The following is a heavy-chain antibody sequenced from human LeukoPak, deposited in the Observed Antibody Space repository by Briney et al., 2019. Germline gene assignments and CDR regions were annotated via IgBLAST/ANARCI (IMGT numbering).Heavy chain of an antibody. J-gene: IGHJ3*02. CDR2: ISSSSSTI. Sequence: GGSLRLSRAASGFTFSSYSMNWVRQAPGKGLEWVSYISSSSSTIYYADSVKGRFTISRDNAKNSLYLQMNSLRAEDTAVYYCARGTRFYYAHGGDAFDIWGQGTMVTVSS. D-gene: IGHD3-10*01. V-gene: IGHV3-48*01. CDR1: GFTFSSYS. CDR3: ARGTRFYYAHGGDAFDI.